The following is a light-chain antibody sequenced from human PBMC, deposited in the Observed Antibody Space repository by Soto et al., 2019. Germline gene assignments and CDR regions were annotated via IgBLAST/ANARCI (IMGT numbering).Light chain of an antibody. CDR2: GAS. CDR3: QQRSNWPPIT. CDR1: QNVRGSY. J-gene: IGKJ5*01. Sequence: EIVLTQSPGTLSLSPGERATLSCRASQNVRGSYLAWYQQKPGQAPRLLIQGASSRATGIPDRFSGSGSGTDFTLTINRLEPEDFAVYYCQQRSNWPPITFGQGTRLEIK. V-gene: IGKV3D-20*02.